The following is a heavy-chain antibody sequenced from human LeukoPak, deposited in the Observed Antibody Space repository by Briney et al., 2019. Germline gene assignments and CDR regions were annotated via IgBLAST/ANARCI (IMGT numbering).Heavy chain of an antibody. D-gene: IGHD3-10*01. CDR2: INHSGST. CDR3: ARGVLLWFWELTPGKNWFDP. J-gene: IGHJ5*02. V-gene: IGHV4-34*01. Sequence: SETLSLTCAVYGESFSEYYWSWIRQPPGKGLEWIGEINHSGSTNSNPSLKSRVTISVDTPKNQFSLKLSSVTAADTAVYYRARGVLLWFWELTPGKNWFDPWGQGTLVTVSS. CDR1: GESFSEYY.